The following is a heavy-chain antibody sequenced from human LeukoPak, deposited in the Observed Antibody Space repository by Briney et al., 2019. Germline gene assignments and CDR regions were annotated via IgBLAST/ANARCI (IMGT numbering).Heavy chain of an antibody. D-gene: IGHD7-27*01. V-gene: IGHV2-5*08. CDR3: AHRMGTLFDY. CDR2: IYWDDDK. J-gene: IGHJ4*02. CDR1: GGSISSGGYS. Sequence: TLSLTCAVSGGSISSGGYSWSWIRQPPGKALEWLALIYWDDDKRYSPSLKSRLTITKDTSKNQVVLTMTNMDPVDTATYYCAHRMGTLFDYWGQGTLVTVSS.